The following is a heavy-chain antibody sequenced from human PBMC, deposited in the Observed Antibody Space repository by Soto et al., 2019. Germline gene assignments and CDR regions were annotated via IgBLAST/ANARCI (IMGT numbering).Heavy chain of an antibody. CDR3: ARGPVVTADLPYHYGMDV. V-gene: IGHV1-69*06. Sequence: YSLSWVQPYPRKVLEWMGGIIPIFGTANYAQKFQGRVTITADKSTSTAYMELSSLRSEDTAVYYCARGPVVTADLPYHYGMDVRGQGTTLTLSS. CDR2: IIPIFGTA. D-gene: IGHD2-2*02. CDR1: YS. J-gene: IGHJ6*02.